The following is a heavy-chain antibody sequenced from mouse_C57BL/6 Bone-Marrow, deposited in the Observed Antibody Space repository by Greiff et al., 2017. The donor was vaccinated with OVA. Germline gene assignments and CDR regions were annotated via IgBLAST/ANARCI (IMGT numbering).Heavy chain of an antibody. Sequence: VQLQQSGAELVRPGTSVKMSCKASGYTFTNYWIGWAKQRPGHGLEWIGDIYPGGGYTNYNAKFKGKATLTADKSSSTAYMQFSSLTSEDSAIYYCATYSNYWYYFDYWGQGTTLTVSS. CDR1: GYTFTNYW. J-gene: IGHJ2*01. V-gene: IGHV1-63*01. CDR2: IYPGGGYT. D-gene: IGHD2-5*01. CDR3: ATYSNYWYYFDY.